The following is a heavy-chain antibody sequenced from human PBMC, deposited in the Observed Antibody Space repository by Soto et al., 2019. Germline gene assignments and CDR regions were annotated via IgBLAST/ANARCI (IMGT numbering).Heavy chain of an antibody. D-gene: IGHD3-3*01. J-gene: IGHJ3*02. CDR1: GFTFSSYA. CDR2: ISGSGGST. CDR3: ATERFWSGPVKNDAFDI. V-gene: IGHV3-23*01. Sequence: GGSLRLSCAASGFTFSSYAMSWVRQAPGKGLEWVSAISGSGGSTYYADSVKGRFTISRDNSKNTLYLQMNSLRAEDTAVYYCATERFWSGPVKNDAFDIWGQGTMVTVSS.